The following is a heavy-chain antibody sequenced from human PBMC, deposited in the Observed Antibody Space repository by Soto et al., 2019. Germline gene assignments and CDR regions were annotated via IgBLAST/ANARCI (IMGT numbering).Heavy chain of an antibody. D-gene: IGHD2-2*01. Sequence: GGSLRLSCAASEFTFSSYGMHWVRQAPGKGLEWVAVIAYDGSSKHYADSVKGRFTISRDNSKNTLYLQMNSLRAEDTAVYYCAKAGTLLGYCSGTSCPFDYWGQGTLVTVSS. V-gene: IGHV3-30*18. CDR3: AKAGTLLGYCSGTSCPFDY. CDR1: EFTFSSYG. J-gene: IGHJ4*02. CDR2: IAYDGSSK.